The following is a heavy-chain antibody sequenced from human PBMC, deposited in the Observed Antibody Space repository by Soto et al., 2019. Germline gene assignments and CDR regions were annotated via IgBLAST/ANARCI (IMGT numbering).Heavy chain of an antibody. CDR2: IYYSGST. V-gene: IGHV4-39*07. D-gene: IGHD6-19*01. Sequence: SETLSLTCTVSGGSISSSSYYWGWIRQPPGKGLEWIGSIYYSGSTYYNPSLKSRVTISVDTSKNQFSLKLSSVTAADTAVYYCARGNADGIAVPSVDYWGEGTLVTVSS. CDR3: ARGNADGIAVPSVDY. CDR1: GGSISSSSYY. J-gene: IGHJ4*02.